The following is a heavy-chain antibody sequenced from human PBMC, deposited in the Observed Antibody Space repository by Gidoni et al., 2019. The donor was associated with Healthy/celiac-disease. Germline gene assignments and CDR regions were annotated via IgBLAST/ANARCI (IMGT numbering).Heavy chain of an antibody. CDR1: GFTFDDYA. CDR3: AKGYSVQGVIRANYYYYGMDV. V-gene: IGHV3-9*01. Sequence: EVQLVESGGGLLQPGRSLRLSCAASGFTFDDYAMHWFRQAPGKGLEWVSGISWNSGSIGYADSVKGRFTISRDNAKNSLYLQMNSLRAEDTALYYCAKGYSVQGVIRANYYYYGMDVWGQGTTVTVSS. CDR2: ISWNSGSI. J-gene: IGHJ6*02. D-gene: IGHD3-10*01.